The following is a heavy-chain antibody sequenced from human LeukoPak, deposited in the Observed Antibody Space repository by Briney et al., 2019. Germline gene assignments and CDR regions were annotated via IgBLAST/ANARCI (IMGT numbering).Heavy chain of an antibody. J-gene: IGHJ4*02. V-gene: IGHV4-59*02. CDR2: IYHSGST. D-gene: IGHD6-25*01. CDR3: ARAVTFGSGWTNYYFDY. Sequence: PSETLSLTCTVSGGSVTSSHWSWIRQPPGKGLEWIGYIYHSGSTSYNPSLKSRVTISVDTSKNQFFLKLSSVTAADTAVYYCARAVTFGSGWTNYYFDYWGQGTLVTVSS. CDR1: GGSVTSSH.